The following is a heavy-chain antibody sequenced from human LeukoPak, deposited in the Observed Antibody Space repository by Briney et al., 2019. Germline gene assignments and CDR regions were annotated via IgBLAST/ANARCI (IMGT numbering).Heavy chain of an antibody. D-gene: IGHD3-3*01. V-gene: IGHV5-51*01. Sequence: GESLKISCKTSGYNFTNYWIAWVRQMPGKGLEWMGIVYPRDSDTRFSPSFQGQVTFSADKSISTAYLQWSRLQASDTTMYYCARHVVGYYDFWSAYSDVWGQGTMVTVSS. J-gene: IGHJ3*01. CDR2: VYPRDSDT. CDR1: GYNFTNYW. CDR3: ARHVVGYYDFWSAYSDV.